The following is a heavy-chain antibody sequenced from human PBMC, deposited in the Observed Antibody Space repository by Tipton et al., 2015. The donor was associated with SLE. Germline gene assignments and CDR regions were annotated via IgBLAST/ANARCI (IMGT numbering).Heavy chain of an antibody. J-gene: IGHJ4*02. CDR2: ISGSGGST. V-gene: IGHV3-23*01. CDR3: AREGLNREWELLGFDY. D-gene: IGHD1-26*01. CDR1: GFTFSGYA. Sequence: GSLRLSCAASGFTFSGYAMSWVRQAPGKGLEWVSAISGSGGSTYYADSVKGRFTISRDNSKNTLYLQMNSLRAEDTAVYYCAREGLNREWELLGFDYWGQGTLVTVSS.